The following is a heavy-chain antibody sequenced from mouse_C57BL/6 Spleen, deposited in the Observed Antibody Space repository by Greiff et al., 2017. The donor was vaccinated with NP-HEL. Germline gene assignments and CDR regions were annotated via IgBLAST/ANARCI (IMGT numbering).Heavy chain of an antibody. D-gene: IGHD2-1*01. CDR1: GYSFTSYY. V-gene: IGHV1-66*01. CDR3: APSLYFHYFDY. J-gene: IGHJ2*01. CDR2: IYPGSGNT. Sequence: VQLQQSGPELVKPGASVKISCKASGYSFTSYYIHWVKQRPGQGLEWIGWIYPGSGNTKYNEKFKGKATLTADTSSSTAYMQLSSLTSEDSAVYYCAPSLYFHYFDYWGQGTTLTVSS.